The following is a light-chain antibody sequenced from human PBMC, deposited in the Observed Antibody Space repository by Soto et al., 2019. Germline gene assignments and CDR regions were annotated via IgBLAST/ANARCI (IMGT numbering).Light chain of an antibody. CDR1: QDISNY. V-gene: IGKV1-33*01. Sequence: DIKMTQSPSSLSASVGGRVTITCQASQDISNYLNWYQQKPGKAPKLLIYDASNLETGVPSRFSGSGSGTDFTFTISSLQPEDISTYYCQQYDNLQYTFGQGTKLEIK. CDR3: QQYDNLQYT. J-gene: IGKJ2*01. CDR2: DAS.